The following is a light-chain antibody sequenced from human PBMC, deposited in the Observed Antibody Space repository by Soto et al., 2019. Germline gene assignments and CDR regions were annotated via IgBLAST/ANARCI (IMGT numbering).Light chain of an antibody. CDR3: SSYTCSSTPWV. CDR2: DVR. Sequence: QSALTQPASVSGSPGQSITISCTGTSSDVGGYNYVSWYQQHPGKAPKLMIYDVRNRPSGVSDRFSGSKSGNTASLTVSGLQAEDEADYYCSSYTCSSTPWVFGGGTKLTVL. V-gene: IGLV2-14*01. J-gene: IGLJ3*02. CDR1: SSDVGGYNY.